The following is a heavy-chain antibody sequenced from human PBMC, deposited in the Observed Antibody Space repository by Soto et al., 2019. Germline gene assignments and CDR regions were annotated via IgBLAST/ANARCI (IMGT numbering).Heavy chain of an antibody. V-gene: IGHV4-31*03. J-gene: IGHJ6*01. D-gene: IGHD2-2*01. CDR2: IYYIGST. CDR3: VMDREAYQHYYFG. CDR1: DDCRSRAAYS. Sequence: TVALSCTVSDDCRSRAAYSWPWFRLHPGKGLEWIGYIYYIGSTYYNPSLKRRVTISVDTSKNQFSLKLSSVTAADTAVYYFVMDREAYQHYYFG.